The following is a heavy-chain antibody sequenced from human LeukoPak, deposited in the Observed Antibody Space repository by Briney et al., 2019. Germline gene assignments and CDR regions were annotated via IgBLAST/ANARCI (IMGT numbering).Heavy chain of an antibody. CDR2: IYHSGST. J-gene: IGHJ4*02. V-gene: IGHV4-30-2*01. CDR1: GGSIGSGGHS. CDR3: ARAVSGGEFDY. D-gene: IGHD3-16*01. Sequence: SETLSLTCAVSGGSIGSGGHSWRWLRRPPGTGLEWIGYIYHSGSTYYNPSLKSRVTISVDRSKNQFSLKLSSVTAADTAVYYCARAVSGGEFDYWGQGTLVTVSS.